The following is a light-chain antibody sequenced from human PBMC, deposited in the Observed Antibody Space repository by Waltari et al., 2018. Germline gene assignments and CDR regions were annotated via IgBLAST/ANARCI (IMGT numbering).Light chain of an antibody. J-gene: IGLJ3*02. CDR1: SGDIGDFDF. Sequence: QSALTQPASVSGSPGQSITISCTGTSGDIGDFDFVSWYQQYPGKAPKSIIYEVTKRPSGVSNRFSGSKSGNTASLTISGLQAGDEAHYYCCSYAGDSTWVFGGGTKLTVL. CDR3: CSYAGDSTWV. CDR2: EVT. V-gene: IGLV2-23*02.